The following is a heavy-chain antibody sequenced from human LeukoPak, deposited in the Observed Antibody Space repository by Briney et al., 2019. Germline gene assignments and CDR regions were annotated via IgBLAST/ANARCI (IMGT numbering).Heavy chain of an antibody. J-gene: IGHJ3*02. CDR1: GGSISSHY. CDR3: ARDLRDGYNLGAFDI. D-gene: IGHD5-24*01. Sequence: SETLSLTCTVSGGSISSHYWSWIRQPPGKGLEWIGYIYYSGSTNYNPSLKSRVTISVDTSKNQFSLKLSSVTAADTAVYYCARDLRDGYNLGAFDIWGQGTMVTVSS. CDR2: IYYSGST. V-gene: IGHV4-59*11.